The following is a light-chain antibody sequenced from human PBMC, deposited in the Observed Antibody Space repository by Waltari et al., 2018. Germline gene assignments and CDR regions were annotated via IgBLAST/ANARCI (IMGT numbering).Light chain of an antibody. CDR1: QSFLYSSNNNKNY. CDR3: QQYYSTPLT. V-gene: IGKV4-1*01. CDR2: WAS. J-gene: IGKJ4*01. Sequence: DIVITQSPNSLSVSLGERTTIICKSSQSFLYSSNNNKNYLAWYQQKSGQPPKLLIYWASTRESGVPDRFSGSGSGTDFTLTISSLQAEDMAVYYCQQYYSTPLTFGGGTKVEIK.